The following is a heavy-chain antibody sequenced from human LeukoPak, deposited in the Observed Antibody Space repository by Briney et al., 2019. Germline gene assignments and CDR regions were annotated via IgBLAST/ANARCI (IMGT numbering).Heavy chain of an antibody. CDR3: ARKEKSYSSGWYYLDY. V-gene: IGHV3-30*01. Sequence: PGRSLRLSCAASGFTFSSYAMHWVRQAPGKGLEWVAVISYDGSNKYYADSVKGRFTISRDNSKNTLYLQMNSLRAEDTAVYYCARKEKSYSSGWYYLDYWGQGTLVTVSS. J-gene: IGHJ4*02. D-gene: IGHD6-19*01. CDR2: ISYDGSNK. CDR1: GFTFSSYA.